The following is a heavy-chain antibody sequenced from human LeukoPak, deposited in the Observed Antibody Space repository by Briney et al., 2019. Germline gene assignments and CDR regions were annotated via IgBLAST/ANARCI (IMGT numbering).Heavy chain of an antibody. CDR2: IYLSGST. CDR1: GYSISSGYY. D-gene: IGHD1-26*01. Sequence: SETLSLTCAVSGYSISSGYYWGWIRQPPGKGLEWIGSIYLSGSTYYNPSLKSRVTISVDTSKNQFSLKLSSVTAADTAVYYCAREGRPWERLFDYWGQGTLVTVSS. CDR3: AREGRPWERLFDY. J-gene: IGHJ4*02. V-gene: IGHV4-38-2*02.